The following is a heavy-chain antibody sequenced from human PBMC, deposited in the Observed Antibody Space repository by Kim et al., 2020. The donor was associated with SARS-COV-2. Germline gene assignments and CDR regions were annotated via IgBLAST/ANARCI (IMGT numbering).Heavy chain of an antibody. CDR3: ARVSGFGESHFDY. J-gene: IGHJ4*02. Sequence: YSQKFQGRVTITRDTSASTAYMELSSLRSEDTAVYYCARVSGFGESHFDYWGQGTLVTVSS. D-gene: IGHD3-10*01. V-gene: IGHV1-3*01.